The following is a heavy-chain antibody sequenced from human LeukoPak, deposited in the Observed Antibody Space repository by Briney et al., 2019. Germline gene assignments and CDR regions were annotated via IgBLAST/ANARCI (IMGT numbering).Heavy chain of an antibody. V-gene: IGHV3-30*04. J-gene: IGHJ4*02. CDR2: ISYDGSHK. CDR1: GFTFSNYA. D-gene: IGHD3-10*01. Sequence: PGGSLRLSCAASGFTFSNYAMHWVRQAPGKGLEWVAVISYDGSHKYYADSVKGRFTVSRDNSKNTLYLQMNSLRAEDTAVYFCARVGLLWFGELPDYWGQGTLVTVSS. CDR3: ARVGLLWFGELPDY.